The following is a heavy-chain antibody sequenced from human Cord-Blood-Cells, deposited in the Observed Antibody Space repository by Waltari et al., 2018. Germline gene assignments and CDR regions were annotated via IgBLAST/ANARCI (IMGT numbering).Heavy chain of an antibody. V-gene: IGHV4-34*01. CDR3: ARGWGGTGNFDY. CDR2: INHSGST. D-gene: IGHD2-15*01. J-gene: IGHJ4*02. Sequence: VQLQQWGAGLLKPSETLSLTCAVYGGSFSGYYWSWIRQPPGKGLEWIGEINHSGSTNYNPSLKSRVTISVDTSKNQFSLKLSSVTTADTAVYYCARGWGGTGNFDYWGQGTLVTVSS. CDR1: GGSFSGYY.